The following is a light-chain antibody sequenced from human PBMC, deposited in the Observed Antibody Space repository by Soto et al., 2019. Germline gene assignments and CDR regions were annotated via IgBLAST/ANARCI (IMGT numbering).Light chain of an antibody. J-gene: IGKJ1*01. CDR1: QSVSSSY. Sequence: EIVLTQSPGTLSLSPGERATLSCRASQSVSSSYLAWYQQKPGQAPRLLIYGASSRATGIPDRFSGSRSGTDFTLTISRLEPEDFAVYYCQQYGSSTETFGQGTKVDIK. CDR3: QQYGSSTET. V-gene: IGKV3-20*01. CDR2: GAS.